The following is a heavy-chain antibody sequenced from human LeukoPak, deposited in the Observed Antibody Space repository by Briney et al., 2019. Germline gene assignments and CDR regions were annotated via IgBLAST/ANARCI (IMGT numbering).Heavy chain of an antibody. CDR1: GFTFSSYS. Sequence: PGGSLRLSCAASGFTFSSYSMNWVRQAPGKGLEWVSSSSSSSSYIYYADSVKGRFTISRDNAKNSLYLQMNSLRAEDTAVYDCARDRSQYYDSSGYYHDHWGQGTLVTVSS. D-gene: IGHD3-22*01. CDR2: SSSSSSYI. CDR3: ARDRSQYYDSSGYYHDH. J-gene: IGHJ4*02. V-gene: IGHV3-21*01.